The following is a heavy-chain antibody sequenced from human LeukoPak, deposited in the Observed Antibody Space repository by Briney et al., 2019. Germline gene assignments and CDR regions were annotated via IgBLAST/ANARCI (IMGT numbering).Heavy chain of an antibody. CDR3: TTGDYDILTGYYDLDY. Sequence: GGSLRLSCAASGFTFNTYSLNWVRQAPGKGLEWVGRIKSKTDGGTTDYAAPVKGRFTISRDDSKNTLYLQMNSLKTEDTAVYYCTTGDYDILTGYYDLDYWGQGTLVTVSS. D-gene: IGHD3-9*01. V-gene: IGHV3-15*01. CDR2: IKSKTDGGTT. CDR1: GFTFNTYS. J-gene: IGHJ4*02.